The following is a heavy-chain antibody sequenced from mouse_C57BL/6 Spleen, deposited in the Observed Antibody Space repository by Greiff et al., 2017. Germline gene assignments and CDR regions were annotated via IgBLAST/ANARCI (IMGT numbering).Heavy chain of an antibody. CDR1: GYTFTDYY. V-gene: IGHV1-26*01. J-gene: IGHJ3*01. Sequence: EVMLQQSGPELVKPGASVKISCKASGYTFTDYYMNWVKQSHGKSLEWIGDINPNNGGTSYNQKFKGKATLTVDKSSSTAYMELRSLTSEDSAVYYCARNYYGSSSFAYWGQGTLVTVSA. CDR3: ARNYYGSSSFAY. CDR2: INPNNGGT. D-gene: IGHD1-1*01.